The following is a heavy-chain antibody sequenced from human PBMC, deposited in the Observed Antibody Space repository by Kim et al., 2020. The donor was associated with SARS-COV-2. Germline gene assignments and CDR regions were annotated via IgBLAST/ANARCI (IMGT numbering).Heavy chain of an antibody. J-gene: IGHJ6*02. V-gene: IGHV3-15*01. CDR1: GFTFSNAW. CDR2: IKSKTDGGTT. CDR3: TTVIAVAQLWALSYYYYGMDV. Sequence: GGSLRLSCAASGFTFSNAWMSWVRQAPGKGLEWVGRIKSKTDGGTTDYAAPVKGRFTISRDDSKNTLYLQMNSLKTEDTAVYYCTTVIAVAQLWALSYYYYGMDVWGQGTTVTVSS. D-gene: IGHD6-19*01.